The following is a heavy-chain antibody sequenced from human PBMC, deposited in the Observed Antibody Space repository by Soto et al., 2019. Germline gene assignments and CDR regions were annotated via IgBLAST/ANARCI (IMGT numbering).Heavy chain of an antibody. J-gene: IGHJ4*02. Sequence: SVKFSCKASGGTFSSYAISWVRQAPGQGLEWMGGIIPIFGTANYAQKFQGRVTITADKSTSTAYMELSSLRSEDTAVYYCARDRVYYDSSGYYPLDYWGQGTLVTVSS. CDR2: IIPIFGTA. CDR3: ARDRVYYDSSGYYPLDY. V-gene: IGHV1-69*06. D-gene: IGHD3-22*01. CDR1: GGTFSSYA.